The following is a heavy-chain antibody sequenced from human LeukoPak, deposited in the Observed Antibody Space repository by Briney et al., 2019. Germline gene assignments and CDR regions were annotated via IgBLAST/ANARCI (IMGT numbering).Heavy chain of an antibody. Sequence: SETLSLTCTVSGGSISSSSYYWGWIRQPPGKGLGWIGRIYYTGSTYYNPSLKSRVTISVDTSKNQFSLKLSSVTAADTAVYYCATTAAGTGDWFDPWGQGTLVTVSS. CDR3: ATTAAGTGDWFDP. CDR2: IYYTGST. D-gene: IGHD6-13*01. J-gene: IGHJ5*02. CDR1: GGSISSSSYY. V-gene: IGHV4-39*07.